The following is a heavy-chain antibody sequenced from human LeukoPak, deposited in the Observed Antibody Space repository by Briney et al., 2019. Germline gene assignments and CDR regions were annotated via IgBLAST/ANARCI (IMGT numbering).Heavy chain of an antibody. V-gene: IGHV1-69*04. D-gene: IGHD2-21*02. CDR1: GGTFSSYA. J-gene: IGHJ3*02. CDR2: IIPILGIA. CDR3: AEITSGDLGAFDI. Sequence: SVKVSCKASGGTFSSYAISWVRQAPGQGLEWMGRIIPILGIANYAQKFQGRVTITADKSTSTAYMELSSLRSEDTAVYYCAEITSGDLGAFDISGQGTMVTVSS.